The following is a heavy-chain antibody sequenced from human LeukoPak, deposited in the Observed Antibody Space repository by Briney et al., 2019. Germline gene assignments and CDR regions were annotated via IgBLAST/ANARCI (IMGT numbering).Heavy chain of an antibody. CDR3: ARDSHGSGSYLDY. Sequence: GGSLRLSCAASGFTLSSYAMSWVRQAPGKGLEWVSAISDSGNTYHADSVKGRFTISRDNSKNTLYLQMNSLRAEDTAVYYCARDSHGSGSYLDYWGQGTLVTVSS. CDR1: GFTLSSYA. V-gene: IGHV3-23*01. D-gene: IGHD3-10*01. J-gene: IGHJ4*02. CDR2: ISDSGNT.